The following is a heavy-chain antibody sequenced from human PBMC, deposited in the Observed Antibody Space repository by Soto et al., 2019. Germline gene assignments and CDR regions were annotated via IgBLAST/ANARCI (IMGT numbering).Heavy chain of an antibody. V-gene: IGHV3-23*01. CDR1: GFTFSSFA. D-gene: IGHD2-15*01. Sequence: EVQLLESGGKLVQPGGSLRLSCAASGFTFSSFALTWVRQAPGQGLEWVSGITSGGGTTYYAASVKGRFTVSRDNSKDTLYLQMSSLRVDDTAVYYCAKDLSTALSATGPFDSWGRGTLVAVSS. CDR3: AKDLSTALSATGPFDS. J-gene: IGHJ4*02. CDR2: ITSGGGTT.